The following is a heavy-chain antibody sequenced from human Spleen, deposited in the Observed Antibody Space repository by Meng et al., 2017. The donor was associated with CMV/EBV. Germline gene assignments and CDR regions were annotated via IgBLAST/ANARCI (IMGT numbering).Heavy chain of an antibody. Sequence: KAPGLVFINYGFNGGRQAHGQRHEWMGWISNYNGGTSNEKNFQGRVTLTTDTSTRTVYLEMRRLRFDDTAVYYCARSHGSSWFTFDSWGPGTLVTVSS. CDR2: ISNYNGGT. D-gene: IGHD6-13*01. V-gene: IGHV1-18*01. CDR3: ARSHGSSWFTFDS. J-gene: IGHJ4*02. CDR1: GLVFINYG.